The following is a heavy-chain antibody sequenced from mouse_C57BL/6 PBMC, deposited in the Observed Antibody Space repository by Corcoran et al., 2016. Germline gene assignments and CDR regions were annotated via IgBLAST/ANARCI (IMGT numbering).Heavy chain of an antibody. D-gene: IGHD2-10*01. Sequence: EVQLQQSGPELVKPGSSVNIPCKSSGYTFTDYNMDWVKQSHGKSLEWIGDINPNNGGTIYNQKFKGKATLTVDKSSSTAYMELRSLTSEDTAVYYCARSAYYGNPPCDYWGQGTTLTVSS. CDR1: GYTFTDYN. CDR2: INPNNGGT. J-gene: IGHJ2*01. V-gene: IGHV1-18*01. CDR3: ARSAYYGNPPCDY.